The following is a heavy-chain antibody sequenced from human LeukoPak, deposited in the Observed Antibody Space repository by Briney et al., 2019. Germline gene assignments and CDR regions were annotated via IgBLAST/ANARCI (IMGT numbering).Heavy chain of an antibody. V-gene: IGHV3-30*02. Sequence: GGSLRLSCGASGFTFSSYGMHWVRQAPGKGLEWVAFIRYDGSNKYYADAVKGRFTISRDNSKNTLYLQMNSLRAEDTAVYYCAKAYGYYFDYWGQGTLVTVSS. CDR3: AKAYGYYFDY. CDR2: IRYDGSNK. D-gene: IGHD3-10*01. CDR1: GFTFSSYG. J-gene: IGHJ4*02.